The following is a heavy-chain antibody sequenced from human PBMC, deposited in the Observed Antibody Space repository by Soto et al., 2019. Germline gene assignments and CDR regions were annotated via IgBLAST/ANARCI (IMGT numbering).Heavy chain of an antibody. CDR3: VKEMSFWVSGYDAFES. D-gene: IGHD5-12*01. J-gene: IGHJ1*01. CDR1: GFAFSCHE. CDR2: VSAEGRRT. V-gene: IGHV3-48*03. Sequence: PGGSLRLSCAASGFAFSCHEMGWICVGPGRGPDWVSLVSAEGRRTWYTDSVKGRFTISRDNALNALYLQMNNLGVEDTAVYYYVKEMSFWVSGYDAFESWCPGTLVTVSS.